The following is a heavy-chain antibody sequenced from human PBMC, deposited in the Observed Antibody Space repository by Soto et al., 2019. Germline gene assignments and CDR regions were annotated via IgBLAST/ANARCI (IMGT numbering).Heavy chain of an antibody. D-gene: IGHD3-10*01. CDR3: AKNIVRGHWYFDL. CDR2: ISSDGSQK. J-gene: IGHJ2*01. CDR1: GIAFSGCG. V-gene: IGHV3-30*18. Sequence: QVQLVESGGGVVQPGRSLRLSCAASGIAFSGCGMFWVRQTPSKGLEWVAAISSDGSQKYYADSVKGRFTISRDNSKNTLYVQMNGLTTEDTAVYYSAKNIVRGHWYFDLWGRGTLVTVSS.